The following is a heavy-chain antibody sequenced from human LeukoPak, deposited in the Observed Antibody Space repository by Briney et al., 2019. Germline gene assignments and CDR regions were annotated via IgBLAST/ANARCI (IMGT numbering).Heavy chain of an antibody. Sequence: SQTLSLTCAISGDSFSSNSAAWNWIRQSPPRGLEWLGRTYYRSKWYIDYAVSMESRITINPDTSKNQFSLHLKSVTPEDTAVYYCARVTGSSWCDYWGQGTLVTVSS. CDR3: ARVTGSSWCDY. J-gene: IGHJ4*02. CDR1: GDSFSSNSAA. CDR2: TYYRSKWYI. V-gene: IGHV6-1*01. D-gene: IGHD6-13*01.